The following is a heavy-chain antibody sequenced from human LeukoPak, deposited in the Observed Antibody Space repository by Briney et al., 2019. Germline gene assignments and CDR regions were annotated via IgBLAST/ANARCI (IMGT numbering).Heavy chain of an antibody. J-gene: IGHJ6*03. CDR1: GFTFSDYY. V-gene: IGHV3-11*04. CDR2: ISSSGSTI. Sequence: GGSLRLSCAASGFTFSDYYMSWIRQAPGKGLEWVSYISSSGSTIYYADSVKGRFTISRDNANNSLYLQMNSLRVEDTAVYYCAGAGNYYYMDVWGKGTTVTVSS. CDR3: AGAGNYYYMDV.